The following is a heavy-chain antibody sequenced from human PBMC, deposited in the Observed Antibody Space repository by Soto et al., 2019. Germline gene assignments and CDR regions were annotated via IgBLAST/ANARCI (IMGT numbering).Heavy chain of an antibody. J-gene: IGHJ4*02. Sequence: PGGSLRLSCAASGFTFSSYSMNWVRQAPGKGLEWVSYISSSSSSIYYADSVKGRFTISRDNAKNSLYLQMNSLRAEDTAEYYCARDRVGPRGDYWGQGTLVTVSS. CDR2: ISSSSSSI. V-gene: IGHV3-48*01. CDR3: ARDRVGPRGDY. D-gene: IGHD3-10*01. CDR1: GFTFSSYS.